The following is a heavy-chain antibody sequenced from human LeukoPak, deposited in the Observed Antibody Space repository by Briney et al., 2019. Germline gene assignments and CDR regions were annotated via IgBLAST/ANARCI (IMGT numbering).Heavy chain of an antibody. CDR2: ISYDGSNK. V-gene: IGHV3-30*18. Sequence: QPGRSLRLSCAASGFTFSSYAMHWVRQAPGKGLEWVAVISYDGSNKYYADSVKGRFTISRDNSKNTLYLQMNSLRAEDTAVYYCAKSAGGYYYYGMDIWGQGTTVTVSS. J-gene: IGHJ6*02. D-gene: IGHD2-15*01. CDR3: AKSAGGYYYYGMDI. CDR1: GFTFSSYA.